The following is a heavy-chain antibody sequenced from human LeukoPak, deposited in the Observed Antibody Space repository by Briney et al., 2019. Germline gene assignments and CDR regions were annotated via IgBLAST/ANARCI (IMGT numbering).Heavy chain of an antibody. V-gene: IGHV1-2*02. CDR1: GYTFTGYY. Sequence: ASVKVSCKASGYTFTGYYMHWVRQAPGQGLEWMGWINPNSGGTNYAQKFQGRVTMTRDTSISTAYMELSRLRSDDTAVYYCARDRVGYCSGGSCYSDAFDIWGQGTMVTVSS. CDR2: INPNSGGT. D-gene: IGHD2-15*01. CDR3: ARDRVGYCSGGSCYSDAFDI. J-gene: IGHJ3*02.